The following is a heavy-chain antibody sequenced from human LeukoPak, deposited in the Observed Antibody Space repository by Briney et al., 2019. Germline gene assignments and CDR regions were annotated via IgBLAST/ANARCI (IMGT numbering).Heavy chain of an antibody. CDR3: ARSGYSYGNYYYYYYMDV. CDR2: INPNSGGT. Sequence: ASVKVSCKASGYTFTGYYMHWVRQAPGQGLEWMGWINPNSGGTNYAQKFQGRVTMTRDTSISTAYMELSRLRSDDTAVYYCARSGYSYGNYYYYYYMDVWGKGTTVTISS. CDR1: GYTFTGYY. D-gene: IGHD5-18*01. J-gene: IGHJ6*03. V-gene: IGHV1-2*02.